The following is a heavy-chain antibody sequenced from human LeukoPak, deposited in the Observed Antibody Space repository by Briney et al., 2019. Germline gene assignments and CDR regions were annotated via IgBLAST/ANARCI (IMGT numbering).Heavy chain of an antibody. J-gene: IGHJ4*02. CDR2: ISKDGSNE. CDR1: GFTFSSYA. V-gene: IGHV3-30*15. CDR3: AREAYYGSGRSRQPSPV. D-gene: IGHD3-10*01. Sequence: SGGSLRLSCAASGFTFSSYAMYWVRQAPGKGLEWVALISKDGSNEDHADSVKGRFTISRDNSRTTLYPQMSSLRPEDTAVYYCAREAYYGSGRSRQPSPVWGQGTLVTVSS.